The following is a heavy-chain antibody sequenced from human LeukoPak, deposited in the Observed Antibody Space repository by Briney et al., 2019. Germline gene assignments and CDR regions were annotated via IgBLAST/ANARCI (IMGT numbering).Heavy chain of an antibody. CDR3: ARGVPSSWSGDEYFQH. Sequence: ASVKVSCKASGYTFTNYDINWVRQATGQEPEWMAWLNPNSGDTGFAQKFQGRLTITRGTSINTAYMELSSLRSEDTAVYYCARGVPSSWSGDEYFQHWGQGTLVTVSS. D-gene: IGHD6-13*01. CDR1: GYTFTNYD. J-gene: IGHJ1*01. V-gene: IGHV1-8*03. CDR2: LNPNSGDT.